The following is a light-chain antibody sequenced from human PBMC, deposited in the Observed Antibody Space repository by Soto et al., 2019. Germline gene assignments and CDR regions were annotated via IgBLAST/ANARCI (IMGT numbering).Light chain of an antibody. V-gene: IGKV1-5*01. J-gene: IGKJ2*02. CDR3: QQYNSYSPCT. CDR1: QSISSW. Sequence: DIQMTQSPSTLSASVGDRVTITCRASQSISSWLAWYQQKPGKAPKLLIYDASSLESGVPSRFSGSGSGTEFTLTISSLQPDDFATYYCQQYNSYSPCTFGQGTKLEMK. CDR2: DAS.